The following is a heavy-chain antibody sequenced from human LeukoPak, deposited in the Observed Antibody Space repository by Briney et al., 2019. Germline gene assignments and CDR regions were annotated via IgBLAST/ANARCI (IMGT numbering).Heavy chain of an antibody. CDR1: GYTFTGYY. D-gene: IGHD6-6*01. J-gene: IGHJ4*02. Sequence: ASVKVSCKASGYTFTGYYMHWVRQAPGQGLEWMGWINPNSGGTNYAQKFQGRVTMTRDTPISTAYMELSRLRSDDTAVYYCAIGESIATRPLDYWGQGTLVTVSS. V-gene: IGHV1-2*02. CDR3: AIGESIATRPLDY. CDR2: INPNSGGT.